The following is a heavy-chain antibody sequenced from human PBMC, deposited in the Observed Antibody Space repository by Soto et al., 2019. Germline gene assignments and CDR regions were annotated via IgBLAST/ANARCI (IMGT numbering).Heavy chain of an antibody. CDR2: IYYSGST. D-gene: IGHD6-13*01. V-gene: IGHV4-31*03. CDR3: ASRPRRSSSSWYYFDY. J-gene: IGHJ4*02. CDR1: GGSISSGGYY. Sequence: SETLSLTCTVSGGSISSGGYYWSWIRQHPGKGLEWIGYIYYSGSTYYNPSLKSRVTISVDTSKNQFSLKLSSVTAADTAVYYCASRPRRSSSSWYYFDYWGQGTLVTVSS.